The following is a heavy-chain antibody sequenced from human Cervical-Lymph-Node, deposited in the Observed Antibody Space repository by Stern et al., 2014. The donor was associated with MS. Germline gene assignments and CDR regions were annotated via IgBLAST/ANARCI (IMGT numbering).Heavy chain of an antibody. CDR2: IWYDGSNK. Sequence: VQLVESGGGVVQPGRSLRLSCAASGFTFSSYGMHWVRQAPGKGLEWVAVIWYDGSNKYYADSVKGRFTISRDNSKNTLYLQMNSLRAEDTDVYYCARDTHSRIAVAGPDFDYWGQGTLVTVSS. V-gene: IGHV3-33*01. J-gene: IGHJ4*02. CDR3: ARDTHSRIAVAGPDFDY. D-gene: IGHD6-19*01. CDR1: GFTFSSYG.